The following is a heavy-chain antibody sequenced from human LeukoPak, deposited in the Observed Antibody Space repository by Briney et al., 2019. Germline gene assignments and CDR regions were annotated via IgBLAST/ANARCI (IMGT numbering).Heavy chain of an antibody. V-gene: IGHV3-23*01. CDR2: MSGTGHSS. CDR1: GFTSSKYA. Sequence: GGSLRLSCAASGFTSSKYAITWVRQPPGKGLEWVSSMSGTGHSSNYADSVKGRFTISRDNSNNTLFLQMNGLRVEDTAIYYCAKQFSPQFYAFWTASYTVDSSGPGTLVTVSS. J-gene: IGHJ5*01. D-gene: IGHD3/OR15-3a*01. CDR3: AKQFSPQFYAFWTASYTVDS.